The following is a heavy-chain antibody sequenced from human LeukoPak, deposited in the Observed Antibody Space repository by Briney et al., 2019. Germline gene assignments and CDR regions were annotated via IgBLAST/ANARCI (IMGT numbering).Heavy chain of an antibody. Sequence: GGSLRLSCAASGFTFSSYWMHWVRQAPGKGLVWVSRINSDGSSTSYADSVKGRFTISRDNAKNTLYLQMNSLRAEDTAVYYCARAPLYYYDSSGFYGMDVWGQGTTVTVSS. CDR2: INSDGSST. J-gene: IGHJ6*02. CDR3: ARAPLYYYDSSGFYGMDV. CDR1: GFTFSSYW. D-gene: IGHD3-22*01. V-gene: IGHV3-74*01.